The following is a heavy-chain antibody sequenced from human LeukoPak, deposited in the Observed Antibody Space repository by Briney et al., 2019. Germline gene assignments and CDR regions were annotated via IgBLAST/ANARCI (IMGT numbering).Heavy chain of an antibody. Sequence: SETLSLTCTVYGGSINSHYWSWLPQPPGKGLEWIGYISYSGSTNYNPSLKSRVTISVDTSKNQFSLELSSVTAADTAVYYCARHRSNDFEYWGQGTLVTVSS. CDR2: ISYSGST. CDR3: ARHRSNDFEY. CDR1: GGSINSHY. J-gene: IGHJ4*02. V-gene: IGHV4-59*08. D-gene: IGHD4-11*01.